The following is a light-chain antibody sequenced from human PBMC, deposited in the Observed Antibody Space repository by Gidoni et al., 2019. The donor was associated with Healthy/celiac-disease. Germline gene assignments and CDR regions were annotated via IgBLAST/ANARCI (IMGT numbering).Light chain of an antibody. J-gene: IGKJ4*01. CDR2: DAS. V-gene: IGKV3-11*01. CDR3: QQRSNWPLT. CDR1: QSVSSY. Sequence: VLTQSPAPLPLSPGERATLSCRASQSVSSYLAWYQQKPGQAPRLLIYDASNRATGIPARFSGSGSGTDFTLTISSLEPEDFAVYYCQQRSNWPLTFGGGTKVEIK.